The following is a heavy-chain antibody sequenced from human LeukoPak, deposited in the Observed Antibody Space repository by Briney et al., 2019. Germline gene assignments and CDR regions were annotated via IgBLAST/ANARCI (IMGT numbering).Heavy chain of an antibody. J-gene: IGHJ2*01. V-gene: IGHV4-34*01. D-gene: IGHD5-18*01. CDR3: ARGDTAMVPNWYFDL. CDR2: INHSGST. Sequence: PSETLSLTCAVYGGSFSGYYWSWIRQPPGKGLEWIGEINHSGSTNYNPSHKSRVTISVDTSKNQFSLKLSSVTAADTAVYYCARGDTAMVPNWYFDLWGRGTLVTVSS. CDR1: GGSFSGYY.